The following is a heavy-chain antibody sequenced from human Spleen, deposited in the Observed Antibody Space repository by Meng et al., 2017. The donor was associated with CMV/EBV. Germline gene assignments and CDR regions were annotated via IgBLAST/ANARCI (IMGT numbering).Heavy chain of an antibody. V-gene: IGHV3-30*12. CDR3: AREGVGATDYFDY. J-gene: IGHJ4*02. CDR1: GFTFSNYG. CDR2: IYFDGSKE. Sequence: GESLKISCAASGFTFSNYGMHWLRQAPGKGLEWVALIYFDGSKEYYADSVKGRFTISRDNSKNTLYLQMNSLRAEDTAVYYCAREGVGATDYFDYWGQGTLVTVSS. D-gene: IGHD1-26*01.